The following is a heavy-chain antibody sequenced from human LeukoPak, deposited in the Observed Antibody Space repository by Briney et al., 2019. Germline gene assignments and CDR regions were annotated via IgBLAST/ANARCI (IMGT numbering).Heavy chain of an antibody. D-gene: IGHD2-2*01. CDR1: GGSFSGFY. V-gene: IGHV4-34*01. CDR3: ASLITDIVVVPAKYYFDY. CDR2: INHSGST. J-gene: IGHJ4*02. Sequence: SETLSLTCAVYGGSFSGFYWSWIRQPPGKGLEWIGEINHSGSTSYNPSLKSRVTISVDTSKNQFSLKLSSVTAADTAVYYCASLITDIVVVPAKYYFDYWGQGTLVTVSS.